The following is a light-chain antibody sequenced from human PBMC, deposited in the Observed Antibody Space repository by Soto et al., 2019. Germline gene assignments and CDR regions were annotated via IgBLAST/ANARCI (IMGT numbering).Light chain of an antibody. Sequence: EIVLTQSPDTLSLCPGERATLSCRASQNIPSNHLAWYQEKPGQVPSLLFYDASNRATGIPDRFSGSGSGKEFTHISDRMEPEDFELYYCHRYGNSFTFGGETKVGIK. CDR3: HRYGNSFT. CDR2: DAS. J-gene: IGKJ4*01. V-gene: IGKV3-20*01. CDR1: QNIPSNH.